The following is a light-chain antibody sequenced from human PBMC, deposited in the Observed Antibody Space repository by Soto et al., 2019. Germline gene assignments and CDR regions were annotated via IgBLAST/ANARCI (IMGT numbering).Light chain of an antibody. V-gene: IGKV3-20*01. Sequence: EIVLTQSPVTLSLSPGERATLSCRASQSVSSSYLAWYQQKPGQAPRLLIYGAYRRATGIQDRFSGSGSGTEFTLTSSRLEPEDLAVYYCQQYDSSPITFVQGTRLEIK. CDR3: QQYDSSPIT. J-gene: IGKJ5*01. CDR2: GAY. CDR1: QSVSSSY.